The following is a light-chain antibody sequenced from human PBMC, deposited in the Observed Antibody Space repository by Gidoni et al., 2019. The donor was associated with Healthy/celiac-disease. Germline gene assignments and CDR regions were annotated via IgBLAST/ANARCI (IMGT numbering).Light chain of an antibody. J-gene: IGLJ2*01. CDR1: AWPKQY. Sequence: SYELTQPPSVSVSPGHTARLTCSGDAWPKQYAYWYHQKPGQAPVLVIYKDRERPSGIPERFSGSSSGTTVTLTISGVQAEDEADYYCQSADSSGTYPVFGGGTKLTVL. CDR2: KDR. CDR3: QSADSSGTYPV. V-gene: IGLV3-25*03.